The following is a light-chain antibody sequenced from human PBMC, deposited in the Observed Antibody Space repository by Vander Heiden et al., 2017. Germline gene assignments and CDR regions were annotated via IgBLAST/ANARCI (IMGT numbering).Light chain of an antibody. CDR3: QQYDNLPRYT. CDR1: QDISNY. CDR2: DAS. J-gene: IGKJ2*01. Sequence: IQTTQSPSSLSPSVGDRVTITCQASQDISNYLNWYQQKPGKAPKLLIYDASNLETGVPSRFSGSGSGTDFTFTISSLQPEDIATYYCQQYDNLPRYTFGQGTKLEIK. V-gene: IGKV1-33*01.